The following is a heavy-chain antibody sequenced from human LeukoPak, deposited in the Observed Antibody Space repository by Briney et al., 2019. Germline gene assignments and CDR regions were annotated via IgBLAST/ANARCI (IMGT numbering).Heavy chain of an antibody. CDR3: AKSNGYGLVDI. V-gene: IGHV4-39*07. Sequence: SETLSLTCTVSGGSISAYYWGWIRQPPGKGLEWIGNIFYSGSTYYSPSVKSRVTISLDTSRNQFSLKLNSVTAADTAVYYCAKSNGYGLVDIWGQGTMVTVSS. CDR1: GGSISAYY. CDR2: IFYSGST. D-gene: IGHD3-10*01. J-gene: IGHJ3*02.